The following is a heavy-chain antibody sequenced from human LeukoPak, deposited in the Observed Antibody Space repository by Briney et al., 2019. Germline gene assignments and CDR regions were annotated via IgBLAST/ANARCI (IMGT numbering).Heavy chain of an antibody. Sequence: GGSLRLSCAASGFTFSSYSMNWVRQAPGKGLEWVSSISSSSSYIYYADSVKGRFTISRDNAKNSLYLQMNSLRAEDTAVYYCARDRERSGYYYYYYYMDIWGKGTTVTVSS. CDR1: GFTFSSYS. CDR2: ISSSSSYI. CDR3: ARDRERSGYYYYYYYMDI. D-gene: IGHD3-10*01. J-gene: IGHJ6*03. V-gene: IGHV3-21*01.